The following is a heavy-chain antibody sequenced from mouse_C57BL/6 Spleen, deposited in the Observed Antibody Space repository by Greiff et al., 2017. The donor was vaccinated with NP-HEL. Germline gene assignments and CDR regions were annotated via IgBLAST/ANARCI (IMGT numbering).Heavy chain of an antibody. CDR3: ARGVYYGNYEYFDY. Sequence: VQLQQSGAELVKPGASVKISCKASGYAFSSYWMNWVKQRPGKGLEWIGQIYPGDGDTNYNGKFKGKATLTADKSSSTAYMQLSSLTSEDSAVYFCARGVYYGNYEYFDYWGQGTTLTVSS. D-gene: IGHD2-1*01. CDR1: GYAFSSYW. J-gene: IGHJ2*01. V-gene: IGHV1-80*01. CDR2: IYPGDGDT.